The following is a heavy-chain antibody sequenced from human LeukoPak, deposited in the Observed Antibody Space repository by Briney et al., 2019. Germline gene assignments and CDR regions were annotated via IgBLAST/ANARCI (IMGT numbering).Heavy chain of an antibody. D-gene: IGHD2-15*01. CDR3: AKALRELGYCSGGTCYGHYYYYYMDV. Sequence: AGGSLRLSCAASGFTFSTYGMHWVRQAPGKGLEWVAVISYDGSNKYYADSVKGRFTISRDNSKNTLYLQMNSLRAEDTAVYYCAKALRELGYCSGGTCYGHYYYYYMDVWGKGTTVTVSS. V-gene: IGHV3-30*18. J-gene: IGHJ6*03. CDR1: GFTFSTYG. CDR2: ISYDGSNK.